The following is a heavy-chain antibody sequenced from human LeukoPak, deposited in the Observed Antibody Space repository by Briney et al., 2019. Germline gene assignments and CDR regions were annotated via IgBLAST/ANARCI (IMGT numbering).Heavy chain of an antibody. CDR1: GGSFSGYY. V-gene: IGHV4-34*01. Sequence: SETLSLTCAVYGGSFSGYYWSWIRQPPGKGLEWIGEINHSGSTNYNPSLKSRVTISVDTSKNQSSLKLSSVTAADTAVYYCARVRRGWRAYYFDYWGQGTLVTVSS. D-gene: IGHD2-15*01. CDR3: ARVRRGWRAYYFDY. CDR2: INHSGST. J-gene: IGHJ4*02.